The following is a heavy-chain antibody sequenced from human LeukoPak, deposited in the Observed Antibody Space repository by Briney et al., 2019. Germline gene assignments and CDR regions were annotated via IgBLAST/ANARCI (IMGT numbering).Heavy chain of an antibody. V-gene: IGHV3-30*02. CDR1: GSTFSSYD. CDR2: IRYDGSNK. Sequence: GGSLRLSCAASGSTFSSYDMHWVRQAPGKGLEWVAFIRYDGSNKYYADSVKGRFTISRDNSKNTQYLQMNSLRAEDTAVYYCAKDKRLVGATLDYWGQGTLVTVSS. D-gene: IGHD1-26*01. J-gene: IGHJ4*02. CDR3: AKDKRLVGATLDY.